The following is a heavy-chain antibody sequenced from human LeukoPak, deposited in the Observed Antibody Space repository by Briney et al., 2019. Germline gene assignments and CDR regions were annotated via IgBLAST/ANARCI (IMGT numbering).Heavy chain of an antibody. CDR2: MNANSGNT. J-gene: IGHJ4*02. D-gene: IGHD6-6*01. CDR1: GYTFTSYG. CDR3: ARGTEYSSSSDLFDY. Sequence: ASVKVSCKASGYTFTSYGIYSMRQATGQGLDWMGWMNANSGNTGYAQKFQGRVTMTRNTSISTAYMELSSLRSEDTAVYYCARGTEYSSSSDLFDYWGQGTLVTVSS. V-gene: IGHV1-8*01.